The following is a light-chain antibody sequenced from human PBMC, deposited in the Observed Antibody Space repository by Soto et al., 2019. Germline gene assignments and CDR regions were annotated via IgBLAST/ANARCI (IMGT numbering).Light chain of an antibody. CDR1: SSDVGTYNL. CDR3: CSYAGSSSSI. CDR2: EVT. Sequence: QSALTQPASVSGSPGQSITISCSGTSSDVGTYNLVSWYQQYPGKAPRLMIYEVTKRPSGVSHRFSGSKSGNTASLTISGLQPEDEADYYCCSYAGSSSSIFGTGTKLTVL. V-gene: IGLV2-23*02. J-gene: IGLJ1*01.